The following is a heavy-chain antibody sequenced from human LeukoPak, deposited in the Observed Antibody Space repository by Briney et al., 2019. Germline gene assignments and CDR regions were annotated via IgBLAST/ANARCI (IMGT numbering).Heavy chain of an antibody. D-gene: IGHD4-17*01. CDR3: ARDVGTTTVTYPAY. Sequence: GGSLRLSCAASGFTFSSYWFHWVRHVPGKGLLWLSRITSDGRSTSYADSVKGRFTISRDNAKSTLYLQMNSLRVEDTAVYYCARDVGTTTVTYPAYWGQGILVTVSS. V-gene: IGHV3-74*01. CDR2: ITSDGRST. CDR1: GFTFSSYW. J-gene: IGHJ4*02.